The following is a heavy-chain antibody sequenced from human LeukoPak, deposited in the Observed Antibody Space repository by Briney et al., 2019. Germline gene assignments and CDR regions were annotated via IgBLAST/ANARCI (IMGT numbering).Heavy chain of an antibody. J-gene: IGHJ5*02. D-gene: IGHD6-13*01. CDR3: ARDPPSGYSSSWAQFDP. CDR2: IIPILGIA. V-gene: IGHV1-69*04. CDR1: GGTFSSYA. Sequence: SVKVSCKASGGTFSSYAISWVRQAPGQGLEWMGRIIPILGIANYAQKFQGRVTITAGKSTSTAYMELSSLRSEDTAVYYCARDPPSGYSSSWAQFDPWGQGTLVTVSS.